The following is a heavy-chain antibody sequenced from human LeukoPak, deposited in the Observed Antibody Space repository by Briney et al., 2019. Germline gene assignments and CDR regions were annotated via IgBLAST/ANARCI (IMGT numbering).Heavy chain of an antibody. CDR1: GYSFSSGYY. Sequence: PSETLSLTCAVSGYSFSSGYYWGWIRQPPVKGLEWIGSIYHSGSTYYNPSLKSRVTISVDTSKNQFSLKLSSVTAADTAVYHCAIGPGYGSGWYLYWGQGTLVTVSS. J-gene: IGHJ4*02. V-gene: IGHV4-38-2*01. CDR3: AIGPGYGSGWYLY. CDR2: IYHSGST. D-gene: IGHD6-19*01.